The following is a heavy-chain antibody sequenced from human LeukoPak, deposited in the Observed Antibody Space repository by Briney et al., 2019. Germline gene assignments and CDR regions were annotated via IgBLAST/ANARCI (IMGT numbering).Heavy chain of an antibody. V-gene: IGHV2-70*11. D-gene: IGHD2-15*01. Sequence: SGPALVKPTQTLTLTCTFSGFSLSTSGMCVSWIRQPPGKALEWLARIDWDDDKYYSTSLNTRLTISKDTSKNQVVLTMTNMDPVDTATYYCARNLGGITDYWGQGTLVTVSS. J-gene: IGHJ4*02. CDR2: IDWDDDK. CDR1: GFSLSTSGMC. CDR3: ARNLGGITDY.